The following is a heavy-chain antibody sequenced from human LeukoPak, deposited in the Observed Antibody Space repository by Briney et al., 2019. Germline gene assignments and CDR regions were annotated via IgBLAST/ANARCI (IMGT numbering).Heavy chain of an antibody. Sequence: GRSLRLSCAASGFTFSSYGMHWVRQAPGKGLEWVAVISYDGSNKYYADSVKGRITISRDNSKNTLYLQMNSLRAEDTAVYYCAKGDADPHYYYYGMDVWGQGTTVTVSS. CDR2: ISYDGSNK. V-gene: IGHV3-30*18. J-gene: IGHJ6*02. CDR1: GFTFSSYG. CDR3: AKGDADPHYYYYGMDV.